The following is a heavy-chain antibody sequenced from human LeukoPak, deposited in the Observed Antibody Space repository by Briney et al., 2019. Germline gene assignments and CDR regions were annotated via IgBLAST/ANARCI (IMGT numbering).Heavy chain of an antibody. Sequence: KTGGPLRLSCAASGFTFSNAWMSWVRQAPGKGLEWVGRIRSKTDGGSIEYGAPVKGRFTISRDDSKNTLDLQMNSLTTEDTAVYYCTTGRVLWGQGTLVTVSS. CDR1: GFTFSNAW. CDR2: IRSKTDGGSI. J-gene: IGHJ4*02. CDR3: TTGRVL. V-gene: IGHV3-15*01.